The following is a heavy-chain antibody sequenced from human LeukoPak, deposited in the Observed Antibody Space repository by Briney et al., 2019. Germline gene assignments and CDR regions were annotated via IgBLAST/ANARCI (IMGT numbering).Heavy chain of an antibody. J-gene: IGHJ1*01. CDR1: GFTFSSYG. Sequence: GRSLRLSCAASGFTFSSYGMHWVRQAPGKGLEWVAFIRYDGSNKYYADSVKGRFTISRDNSKNTLYLQMNSLRAEDTAVYYCAKPYYDFWSGYPREYFQHWGQGTLVTVSS. D-gene: IGHD3-3*01. CDR2: IRYDGSNK. CDR3: AKPYYDFWSGYPREYFQH. V-gene: IGHV3-30*02.